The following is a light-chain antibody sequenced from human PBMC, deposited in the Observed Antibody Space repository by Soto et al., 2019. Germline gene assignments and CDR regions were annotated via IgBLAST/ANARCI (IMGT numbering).Light chain of an antibody. CDR1: QSVSNN. CDR3: QQYSKWPLT. CDR2: GAS. V-gene: IGKV3-15*01. Sequence: EIVMTQSPATLSVSPGERATLSCRASQSVSNNLAWYQQKPGQAPRLLMYGASTRATGIPARFSGSGTGTEFTLTISSLQSEDFAVYYCQQYSKWPLTFGGGTKVEIK. J-gene: IGKJ4*01.